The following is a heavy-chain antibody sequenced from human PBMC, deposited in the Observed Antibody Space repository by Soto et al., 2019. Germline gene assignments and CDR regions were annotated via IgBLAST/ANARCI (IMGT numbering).Heavy chain of an antibody. CDR2: ISTSGSST. CDR3: ANLAKNYYHYMDV. D-gene: IGHD1-26*01. V-gene: IGHV3-11*01. CDR1: GFSCSDYY. J-gene: IGHJ6*03. Sequence: PGGSLRLSCAAAGFSCSDYYMSWIRQAPGKGLEWVSLISTSGSSTDYADSVKGRFTISRDNAKNSLSLQMNSLRAEDTAVYYCANLAKNYYHYMDVWGKGTTVTVSS.